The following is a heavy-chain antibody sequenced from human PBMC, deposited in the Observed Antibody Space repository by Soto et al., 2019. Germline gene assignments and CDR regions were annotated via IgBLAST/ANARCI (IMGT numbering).Heavy chain of an antibody. CDR2: INPNSGGT. Sequence: QVQLVQSGAEVKKPGASVKVSCRASGYTFTGYYMHWVRRAPGQGLEWMGWINPNSGGTNYAQNFRGWVTMTRDTSISTAYMELSRLRSDDTAVYYCARTHCSSTRCYVGSWDYWGQGTLVTVSS. CDR1: GYTFTGYY. CDR3: ARTHCSSTRCYVGSWDY. V-gene: IGHV1-2*04. D-gene: IGHD2-2*01. J-gene: IGHJ4*02.